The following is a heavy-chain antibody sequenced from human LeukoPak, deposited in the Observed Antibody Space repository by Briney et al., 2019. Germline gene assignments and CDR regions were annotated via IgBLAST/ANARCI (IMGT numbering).Heavy chain of an antibody. CDR1: GFTFDDYA. Sequence: GGSLRLSCAASGFTFDDYAMHWVRQVPGKGLEWVSGISWNSGSIGYADSVKGRFTISRDNAKNSLYLQMNSLRAEDTALYYCAKGRDYVDTTPVDYWGQGTLVTVSS. J-gene: IGHJ4*02. V-gene: IGHV3-9*01. CDR3: AKGRDYVDTTPVDY. D-gene: IGHD5-18*01. CDR2: ISWNSGSI.